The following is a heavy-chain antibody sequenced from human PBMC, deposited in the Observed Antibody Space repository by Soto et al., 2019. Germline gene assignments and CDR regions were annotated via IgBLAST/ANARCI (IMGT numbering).Heavy chain of an antibody. CDR3: ASLGTVVSAFDY. J-gene: IGHJ4*02. D-gene: IGHD2-2*01. CDR1: GDSISSSNW. CDR2: INHSGST. Sequence: QVQLQESGPGLVKPSGTLSLTCAVSGDSISSSNWWSWVRQPPGKGLEWIGEINHSGSTRYSPSLKSRVAISVDKSKNQFSLKLSSVSAADTAVYYCASLGTVVSAFDYWGQGTLVTVSS. V-gene: IGHV4-4*02.